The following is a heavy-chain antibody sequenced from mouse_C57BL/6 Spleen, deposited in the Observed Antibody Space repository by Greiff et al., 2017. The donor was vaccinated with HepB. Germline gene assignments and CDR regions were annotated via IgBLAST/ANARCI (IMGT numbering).Heavy chain of an antibody. V-gene: IGHV5-9-1*02. J-gene: IGHJ3*01. D-gene: IGHD2-2*01. Sequence: EVKVEESGEGLVKPGGSLKLSCAASGFTFSSYAMSWVRQTPEKRLEWVAYISSGGDYIYYADTVKGRFTISRDNARNTLYLQMSSMKSEDTAMYYCTREVYGYDGAWFADWGQGTLVTVSA. CDR1: GFTFSSYA. CDR2: ISSGGDYI. CDR3: TREVYGYDGAWFAD.